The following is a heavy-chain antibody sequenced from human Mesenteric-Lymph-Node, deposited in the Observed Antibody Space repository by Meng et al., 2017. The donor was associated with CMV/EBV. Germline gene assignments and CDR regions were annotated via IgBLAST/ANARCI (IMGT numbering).Heavy chain of an antibody. V-gene: IGHV1-2*06. CDR1: GSTFTDSY. D-gene: IGHD2-2*01. Sequence: SGSTFTDSYLHWVRQAPGQGLEWMGRINPHSGATNFVQRFQGRVTMTRDTSISAAYMELTRLRSDDTAVYYCATCSSASCYQDALDIWGQGTLVTVSS. CDR2: INPHSGAT. CDR3: ATCSSASCYQDALDI. J-gene: IGHJ3*02.